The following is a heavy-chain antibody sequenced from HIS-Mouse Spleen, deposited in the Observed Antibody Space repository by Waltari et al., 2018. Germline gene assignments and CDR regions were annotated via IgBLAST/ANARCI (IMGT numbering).Heavy chain of an antibody. CDR2: IYYSGST. Sequence: QLQLQESGPGLVKPSETLSLTCTVSGGSISSSSYYWGWIRPPPGKGLEWIGSIYYSGSTYYNPSLKSRVTISVGTSKNQFSLKLSSVTAADTAVYYCAREIPYSSSWYDWYFDLWGRGTLVTVSS. CDR1: GGSISSSSYY. D-gene: IGHD6-13*01. V-gene: IGHV4-39*07. CDR3: AREIPYSSSWYDWYFDL. J-gene: IGHJ2*01.